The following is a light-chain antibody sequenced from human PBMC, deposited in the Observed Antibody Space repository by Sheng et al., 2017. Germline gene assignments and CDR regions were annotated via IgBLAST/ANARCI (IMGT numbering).Light chain of an antibody. CDR2: GAS. J-gene: IGKJ4*01. Sequence: EIVMTQSPATLSVSPGDRATLSCGASQSVRSNLAWYQHKPGQAPRLLIYGASTRATGIPARFSGSGSGTEFTLTISSLQSEDFAVYYCQQYNNWPLTFGGGTKLEIK. CDR1: QSVRSN. CDR3: QQYNNWPLT. V-gene: IGKV3-15*01.